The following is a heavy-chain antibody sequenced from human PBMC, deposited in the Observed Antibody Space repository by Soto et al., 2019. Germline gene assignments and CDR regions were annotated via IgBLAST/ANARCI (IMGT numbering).Heavy chain of an antibody. CDR3: AKDGATDVEMAPIFFDY. CDR1: GFTFSSYG. V-gene: IGHV3-30*18. Sequence: QVQLVESGGGVVQPGRSLRLSCAASGFTFSSYGMHWVRQAPGKGLEWVAVISYDGSNKYYADSVKGRFTISRDNSKNTLYMQMNSLRTEDTAVYYCAKDGATDVEMAPIFFDYWGQGTLVTVSS. D-gene: IGHD1-26*01. CDR2: ISYDGSNK. J-gene: IGHJ4*02.